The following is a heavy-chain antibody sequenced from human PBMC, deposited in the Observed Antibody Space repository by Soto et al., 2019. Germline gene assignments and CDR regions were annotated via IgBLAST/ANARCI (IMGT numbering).Heavy chain of an antibody. CDR1: GGSFSTYY. Sequence: QVQLQQWGAGLLKPSETLSLTCAVYGGSFSTYYWSWIRQPPGKGLEWLGEINHRGRTNYDPSLKSRLTRSVDTSQNQFSLNLISVTAADRAVYYCARGLNWNYGAFDYWGQGTLVTVSS. J-gene: IGHJ4*02. D-gene: IGHD1-7*01. V-gene: IGHV4-34*01. CDR2: INHRGRT. CDR3: ARGLNWNYGAFDY.